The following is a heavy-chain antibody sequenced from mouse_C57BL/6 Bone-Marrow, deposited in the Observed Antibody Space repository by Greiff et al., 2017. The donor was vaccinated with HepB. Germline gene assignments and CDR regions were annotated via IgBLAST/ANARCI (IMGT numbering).Heavy chain of an antibody. V-gene: IGHV1-82*01. CDR1: GYAFSSSW. J-gene: IGHJ4*01. CDR2: IYPGDGDT. CDR3: AGHYYGSSSPYAMDY. D-gene: IGHD1-1*01. Sequence: QVQLQQSGPELVKPGASVKISCKASGYAFSSSWMNWVKQRPGKGLEWIGRIYPGDGDTNYNGKFKGKATLTADKSSSTAYMQLSILTSEDSAGYFCAGHYYGSSSPYAMDYWGQGTSVTVSS.